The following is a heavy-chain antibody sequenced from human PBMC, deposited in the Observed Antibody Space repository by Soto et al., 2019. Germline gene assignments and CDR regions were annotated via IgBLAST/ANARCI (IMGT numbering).Heavy chain of an antibody. J-gene: IGHJ6*02. Sequence: ASVKVSCKASGYTFTNYGFTWVRQAPGQGLEWMGWIGAYNGNTNYAQKFQGRVTMTTDTSTSIGYMEVRSLRSDDTAVYYCARGYGDYVYGMDVWGQGTTVTVSS. V-gene: IGHV1-18*01. CDR1: GYTFTNYG. CDR2: IGAYNGNT. D-gene: IGHD4-17*01. CDR3: ARGYGDYVYGMDV.